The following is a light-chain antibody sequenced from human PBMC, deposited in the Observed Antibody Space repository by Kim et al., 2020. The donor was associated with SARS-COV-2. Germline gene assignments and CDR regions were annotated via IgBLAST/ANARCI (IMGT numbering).Light chain of an antibody. J-gene: IGLJ2*01. CDR2: DVS. CDR3: CSYAGSYGVV. Sequence: QSVTISCTGTSRDVGGYNYVSWYQQHPGKAPKLMIYDVSKRPSGVPDRFSGSKSGNTASLTISGLQAEDEADYYCCSYAGSYGVVFGGGTQLTVL. V-gene: IGLV2-11*01. CDR1: SRDVGGYNY.